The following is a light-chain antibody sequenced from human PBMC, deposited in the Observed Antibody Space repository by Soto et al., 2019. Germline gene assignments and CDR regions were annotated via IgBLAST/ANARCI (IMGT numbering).Light chain of an antibody. V-gene: IGKV3-15*01. CDR3: HQNNNWPRT. Sequence: EIVMTQSPATLSVSPGERATLSCRASASVSSNLVWYQQKPGQAPRLLIYGASTGASGIPARFSGSGSGTDFTLTISSLQSEDFAVYYCHQNNNWPRTFGQGTKV. J-gene: IGKJ1*01. CDR2: GAS. CDR1: ASVSSN.